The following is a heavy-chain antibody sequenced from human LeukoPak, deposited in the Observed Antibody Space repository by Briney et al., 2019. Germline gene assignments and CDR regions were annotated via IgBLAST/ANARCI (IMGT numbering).Heavy chain of an antibody. D-gene: IGHD4-11*01. V-gene: IGHV3-48*01. CDR1: GFTLSSYS. CDR3: ARDDSNYGGY. J-gene: IGHJ4*02. Sequence: PGGSLRLSCAASGFTLSSYSMNWVRQAPGKGLEWVSFISSRSSTIYYADSVKGRFTISRDNAKNSLYLQMNSLRAEDTAVYYCARDDSNYGGYWGQGTLVTVSS. CDR2: ISSRSSTI.